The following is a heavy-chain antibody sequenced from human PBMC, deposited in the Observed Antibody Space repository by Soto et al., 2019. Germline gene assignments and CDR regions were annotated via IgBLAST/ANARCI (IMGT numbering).Heavy chain of an antibody. CDR2: IYYSESA. CDR3: ARDGWLGAIDY. J-gene: IGHJ4*02. V-gene: IGHV4-31*03. CDR1: GGSISSGGYY. Sequence: QVQLQESGPGLVKPSQTLSLACTVSGGSISSGGYYWSWIRQHPGKGLEWIGYIYYSESAYYNPSLKSRVTISVDTSKSQFSLKLSSVTAADTAVYYCARDGWLGAIDYWGQGTLVTVSS. D-gene: IGHD3-10*01.